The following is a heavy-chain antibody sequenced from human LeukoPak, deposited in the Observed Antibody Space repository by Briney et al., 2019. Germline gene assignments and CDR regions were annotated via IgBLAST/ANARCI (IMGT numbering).Heavy chain of an antibody. CDR2: ISGSGGST. J-gene: IGHJ4*02. Sequence: GGSLRLSCAASGFTFSSYAMSWVRQAPGNGLEWVSAISGSGGSTYYADSVKGRFTISRDNSKKTLYLQMTSLRDEDMVVYYRAKDLYSSGWYGSGYWGQGTLVTISS. D-gene: IGHD6-19*01. V-gene: IGHV3-23*01. CDR3: AKDLYSSGWYGSGY. CDR1: GFTFSSYA.